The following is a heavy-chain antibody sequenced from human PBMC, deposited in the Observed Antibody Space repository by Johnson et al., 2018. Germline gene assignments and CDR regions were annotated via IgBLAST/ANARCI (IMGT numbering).Heavy chain of an antibody. J-gene: IGHJ6*03. CDR3: ARNPYGSDGNYYYPYMDV. V-gene: IGHV3-20*01. CDR1: GFTFDDYA. Sequence: VQLVQSGGGVVRPGGSLRLSCAVSGFTFDDYAMSWVRQAPGKGLEWVSSINWNGDRTNYADSVEGRFTISSNNANTALFLQMVRLRDEDPALYNCARNPYGSDGNYYYPYMDVWGEGTTVTFSS. CDR2: INWNGDRT. D-gene: IGHD6-25*01.